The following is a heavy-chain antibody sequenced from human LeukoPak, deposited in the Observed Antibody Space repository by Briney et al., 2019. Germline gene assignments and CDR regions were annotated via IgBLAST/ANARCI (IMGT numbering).Heavy chain of an antibody. CDR3: ARNPGIAVAGTEASYYYYCMDV. D-gene: IGHD6-19*01. Sequence: GGSLRLSCAASGFTFNTYSMSWVRQAPGKGLEWVSIISRASESIFYADSVKGRFTISRDNAKNSLYLQMNSLRAEDTAVYYCARNPGIAVAGTEASYYYYCMDVWGKGTTVTVSS. CDR1: GFTFNTYS. J-gene: IGHJ6*03. CDR2: ISRASESI. V-gene: IGHV3-21*01.